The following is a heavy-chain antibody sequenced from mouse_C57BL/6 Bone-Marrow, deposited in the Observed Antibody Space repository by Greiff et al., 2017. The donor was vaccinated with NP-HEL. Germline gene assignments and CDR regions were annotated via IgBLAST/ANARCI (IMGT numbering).Heavy chain of an antibody. Sequence: EVKLMESGEGLVKPGGSLKLSCAASGFTFSSYAMSWVRQTPEKRLEWVAYISSGGDYIYYADTVKGRFTISSDNARNTLYLQMSSLKSEDTAMYYCTRDEGLLRAMDYWGQGTSVTVSS. V-gene: IGHV5-9-1*02. J-gene: IGHJ4*01. CDR1: GFTFSSYA. CDR3: TRDEGLLRAMDY. CDR2: ISSGGDYI. D-gene: IGHD2-3*01.